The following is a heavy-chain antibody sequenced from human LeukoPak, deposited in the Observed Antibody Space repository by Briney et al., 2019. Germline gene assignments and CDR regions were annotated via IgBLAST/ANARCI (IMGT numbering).Heavy chain of an antibody. CDR1: GFTFSSIA. J-gene: IGHJ4*02. D-gene: IGHD3-3*01. Sequence: GGSLRLSCPAAGFTFSSIAMSCARQAPGKGLEWISAIGGSGDNTYYADSVKGRFTISRNNSKNTLYLQMSSLNAEETDVYYCEKSLTAFSSFDYWGQGTLVTVSS. CDR2: IGGSGDNT. CDR3: EKSLTAFSSFDY. V-gene: IGHV3-23*01.